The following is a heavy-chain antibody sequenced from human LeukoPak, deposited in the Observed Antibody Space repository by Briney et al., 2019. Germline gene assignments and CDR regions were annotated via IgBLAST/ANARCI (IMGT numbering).Heavy chain of an antibody. D-gene: IGHD3-22*01. J-gene: IGHJ4*02. CDR2: SYYSGST. CDR3: ARYDSSSIDFDY. CDR1: GGSISSYY. V-gene: IGHV4-59*06. Sequence: SETLSLTCTVSGGSISSYYWSWIRQPPGKGLEWIGYSYYSGSTYYNPSLKSRVTISVDTSKNQFSLKLSSVTAADTAVYYCARYDSSSIDFDYWGQGTLVTVSS.